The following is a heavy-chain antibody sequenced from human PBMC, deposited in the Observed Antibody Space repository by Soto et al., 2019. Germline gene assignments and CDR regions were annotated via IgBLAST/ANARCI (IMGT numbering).Heavy chain of an antibody. D-gene: IGHD6-19*01. Sequence: EVQLLESGGGLVQPGGSLRLSCAASGFTFSSYAMNWVRQAPGKGLEWVSVISGNGGSTYYADSVKGRFTISRDNSKNTLYLPMNSLRAEDTAVYYCASRSSGWYFDYWGQGTLVTVSS. V-gene: IGHV3-23*01. CDR3: ASRSSGWYFDY. CDR2: ISGNGGST. CDR1: GFTFSSYA. J-gene: IGHJ4*02.